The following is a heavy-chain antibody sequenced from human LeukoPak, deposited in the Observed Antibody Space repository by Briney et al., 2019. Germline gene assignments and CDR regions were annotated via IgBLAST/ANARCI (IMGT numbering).Heavy chain of an antibody. CDR1: GFTFSSYG. V-gene: IGHV3-30*18. CDR2: ISYDGSNK. D-gene: IGHD3-10*01. Sequence: GGSLRLSCAASGFTFSSYGMHWVRQAPGKGLEWVAVISYDGSNKYYADSVKGRFTISRDNSKNTLYLQMNSLRAEDTAVYYCAKERAMVRGVESLYYYYGMDVWGQGTTVTVSS. CDR3: AKERAMVRGVESLYYYYGMDV. J-gene: IGHJ6*02.